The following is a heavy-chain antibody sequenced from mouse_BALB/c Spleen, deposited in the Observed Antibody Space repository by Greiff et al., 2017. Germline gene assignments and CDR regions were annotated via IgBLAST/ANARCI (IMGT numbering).Heavy chain of an antibody. V-gene: IGHV1-63*02. J-gene: IGHJ1*01. CDR3: ARCDPGYFDV. CDR2: IYPGGGYT. CDR1: GYTFINYW. Sequence: VQLQESGAELVRPGTSVKISCKASGYTFINYWLGWVKQRPGHGLEWIGDIYPGGGYTNYNEKFKGKATLTADTSSSTAYMQLSSLTSEDSAVYFCARCDPGYFDVWGAGTTVTVSS.